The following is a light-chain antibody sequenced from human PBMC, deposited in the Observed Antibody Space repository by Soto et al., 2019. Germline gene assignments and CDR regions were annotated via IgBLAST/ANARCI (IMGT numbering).Light chain of an antibody. J-gene: IGKJ1*01. CDR1: QSLVHSNGNTY. CDR3: MQATHSPWA. V-gene: IGKV2-24*01. CDR2: KIS. Sequence: DVVMTQTPLSSPVTLGQPASISCRSSQSLVHSNGNTYLSWLQQRPGQPPRLLIYKISHRFSGVPDRVSGSGAGTDFTLKITRVEAEDVGVYYCMQATHSPWAFGQGTKVEI.